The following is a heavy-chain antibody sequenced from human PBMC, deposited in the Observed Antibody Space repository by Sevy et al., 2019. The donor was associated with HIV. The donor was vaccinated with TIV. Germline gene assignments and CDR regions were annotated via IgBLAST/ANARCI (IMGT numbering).Heavy chain of an antibody. J-gene: IGHJ4*02. CDR3: VRDRIAAAGGYFDY. V-gene: IGHV4-61*01. CDR2: ISYIEST. D-gene: IGHD6-13*01. Sequence: SETLSLTCTVSGDSVSSGNSYWSWIRQPPGKGLEWIGYISYIESTNYDPSLKSLVTISVDTSKNQLSLRLSSLTAADTAIYYCVRDRIAAAGGYFDYWGQGTLVTVSS. CDR1: GDSVSSGNSY.